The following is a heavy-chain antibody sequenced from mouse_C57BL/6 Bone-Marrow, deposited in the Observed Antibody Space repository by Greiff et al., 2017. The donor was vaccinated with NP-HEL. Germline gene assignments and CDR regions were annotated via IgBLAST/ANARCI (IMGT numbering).Heavy chain of an antibody. V-gene: IGHV5-4*01. CDR2: ISDGGSYT. CDR1: GFTFSSYA. D-gene: IGHD1-1*02. CDR3: AREGGYWCNYFDY. J-gene: IGHJ2*01. Sequence: EVQLMESGGGLVKPGGSLKLSCAASGFTFSSYAMSWVRQTPEKRLEWVATISDGGSYTYYPDNVKGRFTISRDNAKNNLYLQMSHLKSEDTAMYYCAREGGYWCNYFDYWGQGTTLTVSS.